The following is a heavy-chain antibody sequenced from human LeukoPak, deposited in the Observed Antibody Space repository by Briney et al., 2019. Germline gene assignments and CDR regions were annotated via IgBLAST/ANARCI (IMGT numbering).Heavy chain of an antibody. CDR1: GYTFTGYY. D-gene: IGHD1-26*01. V-gene: IGHV7-4-1*02. Sequence: EASVKVSCKASGYTFTGYYMHWVRQAPGQGLEWMGWINTNTGNPTYAQGFTGRFVFSLDTSVSTAYLQISSLKAEDTAVYYCAAGGASHKWELLGHDHDAFDIWGQGTMVTVSS. CDR2: INTNTGNP. CDR3: AAGGASHKWELLGHDHDAFDI. J-gene: IGHJ3*02.